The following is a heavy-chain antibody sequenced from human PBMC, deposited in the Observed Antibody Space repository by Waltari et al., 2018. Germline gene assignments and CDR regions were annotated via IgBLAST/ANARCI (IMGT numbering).Heavy chain of an antibody. CDR1: GFSFNDYA. V-gene: IGHV3-23*01. CDR3: AKVVLTPYDFYYGMDV. J-gene: IGHJ6*02. CDR2: IVGGGDNT. Sequence: EVQLLESGGGLVQPGGSLRVSCAASGFSFNDYAMSWVRQAPGKGLEWVSSIVGGGDNTYYADSVKGRFTISRYNSKNTVFLQMNSLRAEDTAGYFCAKVVLTPYDFYYGMDVWGQGTTVTVPS. D-gene: IGHD2-21*02.